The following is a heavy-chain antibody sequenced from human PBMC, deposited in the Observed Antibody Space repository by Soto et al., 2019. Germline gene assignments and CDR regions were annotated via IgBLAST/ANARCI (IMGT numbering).Heavy chain of an antibody. J-gene: IGHJ4*02. V-gene: IGHV3-7*01. CDR1: GFSFSSSW. CDR3: AKDAQDPGYFDY. Sequence: GGSLRLSCVGSGFSFSSSWMTWVRQAPGNGLEWLANINPDRRATNYVDSVKGRFTISRDNAKNSVFLQMNSLRVEDTAMYYCAKDAQDPGYFDYWGQGTLVTVSS. CDR2: INPDRRAT.